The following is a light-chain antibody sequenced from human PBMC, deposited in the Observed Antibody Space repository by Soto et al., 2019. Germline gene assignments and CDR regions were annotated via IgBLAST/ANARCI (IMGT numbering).Light chain of an antibody. J-gene: IGLJ2*01. Sequence: QSVLTQPPSVSAAPGQKVTISCSGISSNIGNNYVSWYQHLPGTAPKLLIYDNNKRPSGIPDRFSGSKSGTSATLGITGLQTGDEADYYCGAWDSSLSAVVFGGGTQLTVL. V-gene: IGLV1-51*01. CDR2: DNN. CDR3: GAWDSSLSAVV. CDR1: SSNIGNNY.